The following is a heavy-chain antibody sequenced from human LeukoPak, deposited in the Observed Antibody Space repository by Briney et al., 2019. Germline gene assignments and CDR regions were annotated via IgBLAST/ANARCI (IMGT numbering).Heavy chain of an antibody. Sequence: GASVKVSCKASGYTFTGYYMHWVRQAPGQGLEWMGWISAYNGNTNYAQKLQGRVTMTTDTSTSTAYMELRSLRSDDTAVYYCARDSLWFGELEVEYWGQGTLVTVSS. CDR3: ARDSLWFGELEVEY. V-gene: IGHV1-18*04. CDR1: GYTFTGYY. CDR2: ISAYNGNT. J-gene: IGHJ4*02. D-gene: IGHD3-10*01.